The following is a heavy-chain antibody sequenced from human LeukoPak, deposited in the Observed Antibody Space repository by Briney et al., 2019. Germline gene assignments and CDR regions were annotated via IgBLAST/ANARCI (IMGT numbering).Heavy chain of an antibody. J-gene: IGHJ4*02. Sequence: PGGSLRLSCAASGFTFSDYYMTWIRQTPGKGLEWVSFISSRGDPTFYADSVKGRFTMSRDNAKNSLYLQMNNLRAEDTAVYYCARKRPNYVDSWGQGTLVTVSS. V-gene: IGHV3-11*04. CDR2: ISSRGDPT. CDR3: ARKRPNYVDS. CDR1: GFTFSDYY.